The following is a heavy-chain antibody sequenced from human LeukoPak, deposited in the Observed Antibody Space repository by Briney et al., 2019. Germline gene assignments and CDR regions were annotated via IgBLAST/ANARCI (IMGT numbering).Heavy chain of an antibody. J-gene: IGHJ6*03. D-gene: IGHD2-21*02. V-gene: IGHV3-48*01. Sequence: QPGGSLRLSCAGSGFTFSRHSMNWVRQAPGKGLEWVSYISSSSSTISYADSVKGRFTISRDNAKNSLFPQMNSLRAEDTAVYYCATGGHAYCGGDCYRMDVWGKGTTVTVSS. CDR2: ISSSSSTI. CDR1: GFTFSRHS. CDR3: ATGGHAYCGGDCYRMDV.